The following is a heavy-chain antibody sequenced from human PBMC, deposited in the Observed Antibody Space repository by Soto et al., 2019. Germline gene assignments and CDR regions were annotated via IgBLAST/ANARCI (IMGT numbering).Heavy chain of an antibody. V-gene: IGHV1-2*04. CDR2: INPNSGGT. J-gene: IGHJ6*02. CDR3: ARAIGYCSGGSCPHTYYYMDV. D-gene: IGHD2-15*01. Sequence: QVQLVQSGAEVKKPGASVKVSCKASGYTFTGYYMHWVRQAPGQGLEWMGWINPNSGGTNYAQKFQGWVTMTRDTSISTDYMELSRLTSDDTAVYYCARAIGYCSGGSCPHTYYYMDVWGQGTTVTVSS. CDR1: GYTFTGYY.